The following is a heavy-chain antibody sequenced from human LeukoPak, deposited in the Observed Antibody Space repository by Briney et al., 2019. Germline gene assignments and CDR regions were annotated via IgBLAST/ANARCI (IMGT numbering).Heavy chain of an antibody. Sequence: PGGSLRLSCVVSGFTFSDYWMNWVRQAPGKGLEWVAYIKGSGSEKYYLDSVKGRFTISRDNSWNTLYLQMNSLTVEDTAVYYCAKRVPYSSSSVYFDSWGQGTLVSVSS. J-gene: IGHJ4*02. CDR1: GFTFSDYW. D-gene: IGHD6-6*01. CDR3: AKRVPYSSSSVYFDS. V-gene: IGHV3-7*01. CDR2: IKGSGSEK.